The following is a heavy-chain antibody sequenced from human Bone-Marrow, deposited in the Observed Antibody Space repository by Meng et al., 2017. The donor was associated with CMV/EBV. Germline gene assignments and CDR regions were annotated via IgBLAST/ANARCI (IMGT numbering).Heavy chain of an antibody. Sequence: ASVKVSCKASGYTFTSYDINWVRQATGQGLEWMGWMNPNSGNTGYAQKFQGRVTMTRNTSISTAYMELSRLRSDDTAVYYCARDQGGATRGEYDYWGQGTLVTVSS. CDR3: ARDQGGATRGEYDY. CDR2: MNPNSGNT. CDR1: GYTFTSYD. D-gene: IGHD1-26*01. V-gene: IGHV1-8*01. J-gene: IGHJ4*02.